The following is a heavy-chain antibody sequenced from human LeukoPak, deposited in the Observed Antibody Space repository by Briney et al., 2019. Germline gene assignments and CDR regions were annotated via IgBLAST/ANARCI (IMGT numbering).Heavy chain of an antibody. D-gene: IGHD5-18*01. J-gene: IGHJ4*02. CDR2: INPNSGGT. V-gene: IGHV1-2*02. Sequence: ASVKVSCKASGYTFTGYYMHWVRQAPGQGLEWMGWINPNSGGTSYAQKFQGRVTMTRDTSISTAYMELSRLRSDDTAVYYCARGRGEIQLWFWRFDYWGQGTLVTVSS. CDR3: ARGRGEIQLWFWRFDY. CDR1: GYTFTGYY.